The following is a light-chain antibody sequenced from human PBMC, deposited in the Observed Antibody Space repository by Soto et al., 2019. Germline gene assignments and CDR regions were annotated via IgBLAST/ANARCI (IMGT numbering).Light chain of an antibody. CDR2: DVS. CDR1: SSDVGGYNY. Sequence: QSVLTQPRSVSGSPGQSVTISCTGTSSDVGGYNYVSWYQQHPGKAPKLMIYDVSKRPSGVPDRFSGSKSGNTAFLTISGLQDEDEADYYCCSYAGSYTFYVFGTGTKVTVL. J-gene: IGLJ1*01. CDR3: CSYAGSYTFYV. V-gene: IGLV2-11*01.